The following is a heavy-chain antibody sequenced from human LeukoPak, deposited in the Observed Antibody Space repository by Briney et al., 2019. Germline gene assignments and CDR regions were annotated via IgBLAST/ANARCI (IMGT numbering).Heavy chain of an antibody. CDR1: GYSFTSYW. Sequence: PGESLKISCKGSGYSFTSYWIGWVRQMPGKGLEWMGIIYPGDSDTRYSPSFQGQVTISADKSISTAYLQWSSLKASDTAMYYCARSRAVYYGSGKAFDIWGQGTMVTVSS. V-gene: IGHV5-51*01. D-gene: IGHD3-10*01. CDR2: IYPGDSDT. J-gene: IGHJ3*02. CDR3: ARSRAVYYGSGKAFDI.